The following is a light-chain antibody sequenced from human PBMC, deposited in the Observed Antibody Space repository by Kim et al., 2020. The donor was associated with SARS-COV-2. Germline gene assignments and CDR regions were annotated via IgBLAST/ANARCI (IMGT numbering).Light chain of an antibody. J-gene: IGLJ2*01. CDR3: QAWDSSTLV. CDR1: KLGDKY. CDR2: QDD. V-gene: IGLV3-1*01. Sequence: SYELTQPPSVSVSPGQTASITCSGEKLGDKYVCWYQQKPGQSPVMVIYQDDKRPSGIPERFSGSNSGNTATLTISGTQSMDEADYYCQAWDSSTLVFGGGTKLTVL.